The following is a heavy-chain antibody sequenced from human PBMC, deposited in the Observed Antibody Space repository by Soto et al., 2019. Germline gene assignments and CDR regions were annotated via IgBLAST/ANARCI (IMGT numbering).Heavy chain of an antibody. Sequence: QVQLIQSEAAVMKPGSSVRVSCTASGGIFGSHGFSWVRQAPGQRLEWVGGFIPIFRTLTYTEKFQDRVRIAADESVNTVYLDLSGLTSDDTAVYYCVRDRRIYYSDPHDEFVASDYEVWGQGTMVTVSS. V-gene: IGHV1-69*01. J-gene: IGHJ3*01. CDR2: FIPIFRTL. D-gene: IGHD3-22*01. CDR3: VRDRRIYYSDPHDEFVASDYEV. CDR1: GGIFGSHG.